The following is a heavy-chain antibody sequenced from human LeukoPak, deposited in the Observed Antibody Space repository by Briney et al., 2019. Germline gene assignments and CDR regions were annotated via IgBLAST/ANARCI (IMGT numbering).Heavy chain of an antibody. D-gene: IGHD3-16*02. CDR2: INHSGST. Sequence: PSETLSLICAVYGGSFSGYYWSWIRQSPGKGLEWIGEINHSGSTNYNPSLKSRVTISVDTSKNQFSLKLSSVTAADTAVYYCAREKDDYVWGSSRSMGSIGYWGQGTLVTVSS. CDR3: AREKDDYVWGSSRSMGSIGY. V-gene: IGHV4-34*01. J-gene: IGHJ4*02. CDR1: GGSFSGYY.